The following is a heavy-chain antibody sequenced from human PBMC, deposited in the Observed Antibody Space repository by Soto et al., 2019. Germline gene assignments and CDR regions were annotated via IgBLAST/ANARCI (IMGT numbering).Heavy chain of an antibody. V-gene: IGHV4-4*02. J-gene: IGHJ1*01. Sequence: PSETLSLTCAVSGVSVSTSNWWSWVRQPPGKGLEWIGEIYPSGSTKYNPSLKSRVTISLDKSKNQFSLNLNSVTAADTAVYYCARGGSSNWLRIFQHWGQGTLVTVSS. CDR2: IYPSGST. D-gene: IGHD6-13*01. CDR3: ARGGSSNWLRIFQH. CDR1: GVSVSTSNW.